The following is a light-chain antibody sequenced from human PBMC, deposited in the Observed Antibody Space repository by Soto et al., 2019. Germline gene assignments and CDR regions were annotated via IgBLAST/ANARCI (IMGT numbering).Light chain of an antibody. CDR2: KAS. V-gene: IGKV1-5*03. J-gene: IGKJ1*01. Sequence: DIQMTQSPSTLSASVGDRVTITCRASQSISSWLAWYQQKPGKAPKLLIYKASTLQSGVPSRFSGSGSGTEFTLAISSLQTDDFATYYCQQDNANWTFGQGTKVEIK. CDR1: QSISSW. CDR3: QQDNANWT.